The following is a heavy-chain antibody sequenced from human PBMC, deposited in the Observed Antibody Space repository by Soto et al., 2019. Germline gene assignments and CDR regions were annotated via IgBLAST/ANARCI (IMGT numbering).Heavy chain of an antibody. CDR1: GGSISSSSYY. CDR2: IYYSGST. V-gene: IGHV4-39*01. D-gene: IGHD5-12*01. Sequence: PSETLSLTCTVSGGSISSSSYYWGWIRQPPGKGLEWIGSIYYSGSTYYNPSLKSRVTISVDTSKNQFSLKLSSVTAADTAVYYCRRGSGFGDYDLVGEYGMDVWGQGTTVTVSS. CDR3: RRGSGFGDYDLVGEYGMDV. J-gene: IGHJ6*02.